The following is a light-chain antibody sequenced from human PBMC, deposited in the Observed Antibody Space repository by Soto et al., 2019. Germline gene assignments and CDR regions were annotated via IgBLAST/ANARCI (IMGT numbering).Light chain of an antibody. J-gene: IGKJ5*01. CDR1: QSVSIH. Sequence: ETVRTQYPVTLSVGLWEIATLSCRASQSVSIHLAWYQQKPGQAPRLLIYDTSTRATGIPARFSGSGSGTEFTLTISSLQSEDFAVYYCQQYSNWPPVTFGQGTRLEIK. CDR2: DTS. CDR3: QQYSNWPPVT. V-gene: IGKV3-15*01.